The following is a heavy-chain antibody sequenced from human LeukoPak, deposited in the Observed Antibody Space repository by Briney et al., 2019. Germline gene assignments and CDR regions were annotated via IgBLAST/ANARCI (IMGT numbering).Heavy chain of an antibody. V-gene: IGHV1-8*01. CDR2: MNPNSGNT. J-gene: IGHJ4*02. D-gene: IGHD3-10*01. CDR3: ARGRSRGVDDFDY. CDR1: GYTFTSYD. Sequence: GASVKVSCKASGYTFTSYDINWVRQAPGQGPEWMGWMNPNSGNTGYAQKFQGRVTMTRNTSISTAYMELSSLRSEDTAVYYCARGRSRGVDDFDYWGQGTLVTVSS.